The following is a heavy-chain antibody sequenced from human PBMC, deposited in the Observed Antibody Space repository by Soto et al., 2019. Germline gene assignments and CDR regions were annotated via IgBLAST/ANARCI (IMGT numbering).Heavy chain of an antibody. V-gene: IGHV3-7*01. CDR1: GFTFNRYA. Sequence: TGGSLRLSCAASGFTFNRYAMSWVRQAPGKGLEWVANIKEDGTEKYYVDSVKGRFTISRDNTKNSLYLQMNSLSAADTAVYFCARDGEYNYGYATDWGQGTLVTVSS. CDR3: ARDGEYNYGYATD. D-gene: IGHD5-18*01. CDR2: IKEDGTEK. J-gene: IGHJ4*02.